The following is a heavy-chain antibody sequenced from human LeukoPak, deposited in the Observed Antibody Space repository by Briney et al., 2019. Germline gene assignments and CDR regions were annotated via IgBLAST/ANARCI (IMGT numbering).Heavy chain of an antibody. CDR3: AIDHYVFWSGYSVSHFHY. D-gene: IGHD3-3*01. CDR1: GFTFSSYG. J-gene: IGHJ4*02. V-gene: IGHV3-30*03. Sequence: GRSLRLSCAASGFTFSSYGMHWVRQAPGKGLEWVAVISYDGSNKYYADSVKGRFSISRDNSKKTLYLQMNSLRAEDTGVYYCAIDHYVFWSGYSVSHFHYLGQGTLVTVSS. CDR2: ISYDGSNK.